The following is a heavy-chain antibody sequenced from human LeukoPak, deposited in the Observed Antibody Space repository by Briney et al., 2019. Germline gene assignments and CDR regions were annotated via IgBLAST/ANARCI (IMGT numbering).Heavy chain of an antibody. Sequence: GGSLSLSCAASGFSFSPTWMHWVRQPPGQGLVWVARITSDGTSISYAESVKGRFTISRDNAKNTLYLQMNSLRVDDTAIYYCARDWYHATDYWGQGTLVTVSS. J-gene: IGHJ4*02. CDR1: GFSFSPTW. D-gene: IGHD2-2*01. CDR2: ITSDGTSI. V-gene: IGHV3-74*03. CDR3: ARDWYHATDY.